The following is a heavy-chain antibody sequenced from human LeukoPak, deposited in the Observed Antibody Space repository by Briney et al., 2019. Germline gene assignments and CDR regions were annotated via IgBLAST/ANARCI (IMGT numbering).Heavy chain of an antibody. D-gene: IGHD2-2*02. CDR3: AREGIVVVPAAIYYYYYGMDV. V-gene: IGHV4-30-4*01. J-gene: IGHJ6*02. CDR2: IYYSGST. Sequence: SETLSLTCTVSGGSISSGDYYWSWIRQPPGKGLEWIGYIYYSGSTYYNPSLKSRVTISVDTSKNQFSLKLSSVTAADTAVYYCAREGIVVVPAAIYYYYYGMDVWGQGTTVTVSS. CDR1: GGSISSGDYY.